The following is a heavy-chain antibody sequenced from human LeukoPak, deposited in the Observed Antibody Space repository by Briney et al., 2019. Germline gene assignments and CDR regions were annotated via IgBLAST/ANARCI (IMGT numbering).Heavy chain of an antibody. Sequence: PGGSLRLSCAASGFTFSSYAMSWVRQAPGKGLEWVSAISGSGGSTHYADSVKGRFTISRDNSKNTLYLQMNSLRAEDTAVYYCAKESIVATIRLGYFDYWGQGTLVTVSS. D-gene: IGHD5-12*01. J-gene: IGHJ4*02. CDR3: AKESIVATIRLGYFDY. V-gene: IGHV3-23*01. CDR2: ISGSGGST. CDR1: GFTFSSYA.